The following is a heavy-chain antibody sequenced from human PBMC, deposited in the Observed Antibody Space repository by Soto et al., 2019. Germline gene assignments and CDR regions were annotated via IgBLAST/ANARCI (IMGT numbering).Heavy chain of an antibody. J-gene: IGHJ4*02. V-gene: IGHV3-33*01. CDR1: GFTFSSYG. Sequence: QVQLVESGGGVVQPGRSLRLSCAASGFTFSSYGMHWVRQAPGKGLERVAVIWYDGSNKYYADSVKGRFTISRDNSKNSLYLQMTSLSAEDTAVYSCARDSSGWYTFDYWGQGTLVTVSS. CDR3: ARDSSGWYTFDY. CDR2: IWYDGSNK. D-gene: IGHD6-19*01.